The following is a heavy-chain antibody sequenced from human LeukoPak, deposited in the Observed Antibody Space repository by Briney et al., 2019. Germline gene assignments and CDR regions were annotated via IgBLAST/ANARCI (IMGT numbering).Heavy chain of an antibody. CDR2: VRNKANSHTT. CDR3: ARGCSGDSCFQWYAFDI. Sequence: HPGGSLRLSCGASGFIFSDHYMDWVRQAPGKGLEWVGRVRNKANSHTTEYAASVKGRFTISRDDSKNSLYLQMNSLKTEDTAVYYCARGCSGDSCFQWYAFDIWGQGTMVTVSS. D-gene: IGHD2-15*01. CDR1: GFIFSDHY. V-gene: IGHV3-72*01. J-gene: IGHJ3*02.